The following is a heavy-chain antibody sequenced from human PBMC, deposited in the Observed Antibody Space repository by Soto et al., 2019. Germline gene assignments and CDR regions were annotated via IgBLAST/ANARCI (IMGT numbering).Heavy chain of an antibody. D-gene: IGHD7-27*01. V-gene: IGHV3-23*01. CDR2: ISGGGGST. Sequence: EVQLLESGGGLVQPGGSLRLSCAASGFTFSSHAMSWVRQAPGKGLERVSAISGGGGSTYSADSVKVRFTISRDNSNNTVYLQMCSLRAENTDIYFRRKVTKKTGQVGFAPWGQGTVVTVSS. J-gene: IGHJ5*02. CDR1: GFTFSSHA. CDR3: RKVTKKTGQVGFAP.